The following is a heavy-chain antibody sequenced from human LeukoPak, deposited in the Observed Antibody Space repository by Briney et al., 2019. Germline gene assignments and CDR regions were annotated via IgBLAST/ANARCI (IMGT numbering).Heavy chain of an antibody. V-gene: IGHV4-59*01. CDR1: GASISSDY. D-gene: IGHD5-24*01. CDR3: ARGEMATIEDAFDI. Sequence: PSETLSLTCIVSGASISSDYWSWIRQPPGKGLEWIGYIFFSGSTNYNPSLKSRVTMSVDTSKNQFSLNLSSVTAADTAVYYCARGEMATIEDAFDIWGQGAMVTVSS. CDR2: IFFSGST. J-gene: IGHJ3*02.